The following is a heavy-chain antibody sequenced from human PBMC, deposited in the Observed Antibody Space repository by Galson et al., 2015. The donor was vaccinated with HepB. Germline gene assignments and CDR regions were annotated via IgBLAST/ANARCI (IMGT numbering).Heavy chain of an antibody. CDR1: GFAFSAYV. D-gene: IGHD4-23*01. Sequence: SLRVSCAAYGFAFSAYVLRGVRQAPGKGLEWVSGISASGDTTYCADSVKGRFTISRDNSQNTLYLQMNSLRAEDTAVYYCAKGLGAGNSVYFDYWGRESWSLSPQ. J-gene: IGHJ4*02. V-gene: IGHV3-23*01. CDR3: AKGLGAGNSVYFDY. CDR2: ISASGDTT.